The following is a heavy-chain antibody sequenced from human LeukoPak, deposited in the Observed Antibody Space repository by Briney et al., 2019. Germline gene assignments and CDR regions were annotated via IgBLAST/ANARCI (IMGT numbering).Heavy chain of an antibody. CDR3: AKEGGIVTAGTHIKGDY. CDR2: ISPSGSRT. CDR1: GFTVSSNY. V-gene: IGHV3-23*01. Sequence: GGSLRLSCTASGFTVSSNYMSWVRQAPGKGLEWVSAISPSGSRTYYADSVKGRFTISRDNSKNTLYLQMNSLRAEDTALYYCAKEGGIVTAGTHIKGDYWGQGTLLTVSS. J-gene: IGHJ4*02. D-gene: IGHD2-2*01.